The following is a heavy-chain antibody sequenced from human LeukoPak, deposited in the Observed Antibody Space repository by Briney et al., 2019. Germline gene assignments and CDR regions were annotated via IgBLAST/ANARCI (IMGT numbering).Heavy chain of an antibody. CDR3: ARQRTDASGTYHFDY. D-gene: IGHD3-10*01. CDR1: GGSISTYF. CDR2: ISYSGST. J-gene: IGHJ4*02. V-gene: IGHV4-59*08. Sequence: SETLSLTCTVSGGSISTYFWNWIRQPPGKGLEWIGFISYSGSTNYNPSLKSRVTISLDTSKNRFSLNLRSVTAADTAAYYCARQRTDASGTYHFDYWGQGTPVTVSS.